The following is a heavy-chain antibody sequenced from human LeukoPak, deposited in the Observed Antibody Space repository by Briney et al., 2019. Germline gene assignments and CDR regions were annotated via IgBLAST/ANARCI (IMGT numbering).Heavy chain of an antibody. CDR2: IYYSGST. D-gene: IGHD1-20*01. CDR1: GGSISSSSYY. CDR3: ARYWQTNWNDPWGMDV. V-gene: IGHV4-39*01. J-gene: IGHJ6*02. Sequence: PSETLSLTCTVSGGSISSSSYYWGWIRQPPGKGLEWIGSIYYSGSTYYNPSLKSRVTISVDTSKNQFSLKLSSVTAADTAVYYCARYWQTNWNDPWGMDVWGQGTTVTVSS.